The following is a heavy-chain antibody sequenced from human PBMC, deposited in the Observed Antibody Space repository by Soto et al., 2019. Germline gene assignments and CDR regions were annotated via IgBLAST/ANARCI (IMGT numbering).Heavy chain of an antibody. V-gene: IGHV4-34*01. D-gene: IGHD1-20*01. CDR1: GGSFSGYY. CDR2: INHSGST. J-gene: IGHJ3*02. CDR3: AGITGTAGAFDI. Sequence: QVQLQQWGAGLLKPSETLSLTCAVYGGSFSGYYWSWIRQPPGKGLEWIGEINHSGSTNYNPSLTSRVTISVDTSKNQFSLKLSSVTAADTAVYYCAGITGTAGAFDIWGQGTMVTVSS.